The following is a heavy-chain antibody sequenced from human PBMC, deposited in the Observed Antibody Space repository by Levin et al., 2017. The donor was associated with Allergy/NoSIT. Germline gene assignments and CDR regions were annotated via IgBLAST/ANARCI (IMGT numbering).Heavy chain of an antibody. Sequence: GGSLRLSCAASGFTFSSYWMHWVRQAPGKGLVWVSRINSDGSSTSYADSVKGRFTISRDNAKNTLYLQMNSLRAEDTAVYYCARVRSSSWYAAQFDYWGQGTLVTVSS. D-gene: IGHD6-13*01. CDR1: GFTFSSYW. V-gene: IGHV3-74*01. CDR2: INSDGSST. CDR3: ARVRSSSWYAAQFDY. J-gene: IGHJ4*02.